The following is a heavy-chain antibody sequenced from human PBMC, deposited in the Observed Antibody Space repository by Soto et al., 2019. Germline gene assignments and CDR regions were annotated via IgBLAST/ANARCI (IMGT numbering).Heavy chain of an antibody. CDR3: ARGECSSNYCFTRWARYI. CDR2: ISHSGST. J-gene: IGHJ3*02. V-gene: IGHV4-34*01. D-gene: IGHD2-2*01. CDR1: GGSFSAYH. Sequence: QVQLQQWGAGLLKPAETLSLTCAVSGGSFSAYHWTWIRQTPGKGLEGIGEISHSGSTNYKPSLKSRVTISADPSKKQFSLNLTSMTAADSGVYYCARGECSSNYCFTRWARYIWGQGTVVTVSS.